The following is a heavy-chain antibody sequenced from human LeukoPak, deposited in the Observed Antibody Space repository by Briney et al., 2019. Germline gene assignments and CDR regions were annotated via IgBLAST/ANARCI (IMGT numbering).Heavy chain of an antibody. Sequence: PSETLSLTCTVSGGSISSSSYYWGWIRQPPGKGLEWIGSIYYSGSTYYNPSLKSRVTISVDTSKNQFSLKLSSVTAADTAVYYCARVDTAMGAIDYWGQGTLVTVSS. J-gene: IGHJ4*02. CDR2: IYYSGST. CDR3: ARVDTAMGAIDY. CDR1: GGSISSSSYY. D-gene: IGHD5-18*01. V-gene: IGHV4-39*07.